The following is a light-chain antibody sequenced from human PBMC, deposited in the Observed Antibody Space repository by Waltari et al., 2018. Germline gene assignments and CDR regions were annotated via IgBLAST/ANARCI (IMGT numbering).Light chain of an antibody. J-gene: IGLJ3*02. CDR3: TSYTTSRTWV. CDR2: EVR. Sequence: QSALTQPASVSGSPGQSITISCTGTSSDVRAYDYVSWYQQKPGKAPQLIIYEVRDRPPGVPNRFSGSKSGYTAFLTISGLQAEDEADHYCTSYTTSRTWVFGGGTKLTVL. V-gene: IGLV2-14*01. CDR1: SSDVRAYDY.